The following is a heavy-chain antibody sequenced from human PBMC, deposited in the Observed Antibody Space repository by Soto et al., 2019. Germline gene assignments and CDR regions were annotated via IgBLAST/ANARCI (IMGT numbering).Heavy chain of an antibody. D-gene: IGHD3-10*01. CDR2: IDPKNGGT. V-gene: IGHV1-2*02. CDR1: GYSISAYY. Sequence: AASVKVSCKASGYSISAYYIHWVRQAPGQGLEWMGWIDPKNGGTVSAQKFQGRLTMTRDTSISIVYMDLSGLTSDDTALYYCGRDDYGIFPYWGQGSLVTVSS. CDR3: GRDDYGIFPY. J-gene: IGHJ4*02.